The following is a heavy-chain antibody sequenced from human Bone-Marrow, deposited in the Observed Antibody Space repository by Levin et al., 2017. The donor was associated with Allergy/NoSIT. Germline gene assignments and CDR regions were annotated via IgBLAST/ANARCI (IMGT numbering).Heavy chain of an antibody. CDR3: ASGLQIRQPDY. J-gene: IGHJ4*02. CDR2: ISGSGSDI. V-gene: IGHV3-11*01. D-gene: IGHD4-11*01. CDR1: GFTFSDRY. Sequence: PGGSLRLSCAASGFTFSDRYMSWIRQAPGKGLEWLSYISGSGSDIMYADSVKGRFTISRDNPKNSFYLQMNSLRAEDTAMYYCASGLQIRQPDYWGQGTLVTVSS.